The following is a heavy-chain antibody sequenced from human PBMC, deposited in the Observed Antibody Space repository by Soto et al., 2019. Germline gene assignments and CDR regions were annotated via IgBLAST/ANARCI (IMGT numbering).Heavy chain of an antibody. CDR1: GFTFTSSA. CDR2: INVGNGNT. J-gene: IGHJ4*02. Sequence: SVKVSCKASGFTFTSSAVQWVRQARGQRLEWMGWINVGNGNTKYSQKFQERVTITRDTSTSTAYMELSSLRSEDTAVYYCARGYSGSYSSGHFDYWGQGTLVTVSS. D-gene: IGHD6-19*01. V-gene: IGHV1-58*01. CDR3: ARGYSGSYSSGHFDY.